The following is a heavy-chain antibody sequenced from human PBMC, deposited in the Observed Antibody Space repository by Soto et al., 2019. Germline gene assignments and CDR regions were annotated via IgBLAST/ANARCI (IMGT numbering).Heavy chain of an antibody. V-gene: IGHV3-48*01. CDR3: ARVTYYYDSSGYLY. Sequence: EVQLVESGGGLVQPGGSLRLSCAASGFTFSSYSMNWVRQAPGKGLEWVSYISSSSSTIYYADSVKGRFTISRDNAKNSLDLQMNSLAAEDTSVYYCARVTYYYDSSGYLYWGQGTLVTVSS. D-gene: IGHD3-22*01. CDR1: GFTFSSYS. J-gene: IGHJ4*02. CDR2: ISSSSSTI.